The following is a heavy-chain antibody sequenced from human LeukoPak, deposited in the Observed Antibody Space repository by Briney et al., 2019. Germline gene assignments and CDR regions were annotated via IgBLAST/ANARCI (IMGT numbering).Heavy chain of an antibody. CDR2: INTNGRTT. Sequence: GGSLRISCAASGFTFSSYVMSWVRQAPGKGLEWVSIINTNGRTTYYADSVKGRFTISRDNSKNTLYLQMNSLRAEDTAVYYCAKHPEPGNFDYWGRGTLVTVSS. CDR3: AKHPEPGNFDY. J-gene: IGHJ4*02. V-gene: IGHV3-23*05. CDR1: GFTFSSYV. D-gene: IGHD1-14*01.